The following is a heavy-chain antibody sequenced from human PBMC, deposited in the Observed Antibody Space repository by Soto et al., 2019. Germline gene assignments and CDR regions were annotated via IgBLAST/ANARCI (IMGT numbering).Heavy chain of an antibody. V-gene: IGHV4-31*03. CDR3: ARGRWQVTPLWVEYYFDY. D-gene: IGHD6-19*01. J-gene: IGHJ4*02. Sequence: SETLSLTCTVSGGSISSGGYYWSWIRQHPGKGLEWIGYIYYSGSTYYNPSLKSRVTISVDTSKNQFSLKLSSVTAADTAVYYCARGRWQVTPLWVEYYFDYWGQGTLVTVSS. CDR1: GGSISSGGYY. CDR2: IYYSGST.